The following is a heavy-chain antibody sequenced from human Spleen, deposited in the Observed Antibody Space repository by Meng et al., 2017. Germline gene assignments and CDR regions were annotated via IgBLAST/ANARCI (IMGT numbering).Heavy chain of an antibody. D-gene: IGHD1-26*01. J-gene: IGHJ4*02. CDR1: GFTFSSYW. CDR3: AKGRMVGVTRAFDY. V-gene: IGHV3-7*03. CDR2: IKQDGSEK. Sequence: GESLKISCAASGFTFSSYWMSWVRQAPGKGLEWVANIKQDGSEKYYVDSVKGRFTISRDNAKNTLYLQMNSLRAEDTALYYCAKGRMVGVTRAFDYWGQGALVTVSS.